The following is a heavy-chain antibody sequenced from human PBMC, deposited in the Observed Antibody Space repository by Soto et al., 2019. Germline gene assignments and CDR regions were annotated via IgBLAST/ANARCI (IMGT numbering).Heavy chain of an antibody. CDR3: AKHAAVAFDI. Sequence: QVHLVESGGGVVQPGRSLRLSCAASGFTFSNYGMHWVRQAPGKGLEWLAVMSFDGSNEYYADSVQGRLTISRDNSKNTLYLQMNSLRTEDTAVYHCAKHAAVAFDIWGQGTMVTVSS. V-gene: IGHV3-30*18. J-gene: IGHJ3*02. CDR1: GFTFSNYG. D-gene: IGHD2-15*01. CDR2: MSFDGSNE.